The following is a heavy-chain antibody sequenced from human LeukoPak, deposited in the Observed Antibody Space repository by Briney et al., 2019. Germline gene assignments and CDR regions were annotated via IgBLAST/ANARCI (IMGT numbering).Heavy chain of an antibody. CDR3: ARDSRIAARPSGDY. V-gene: IGHV3-30-3*01. CDR1: GFTFSSYA. Sequence: PGRSLRLSCAASGFTFSSYAMHWVRQAPGKGLEWVAVISYDGSNKYYADSVKGRFTISRDNSKNTLYLQMNSLRAEDMAVYYCARDSRIAARPSGDYWGQGTLVTVSS. CDR2: ISYDGSNK. J-gene: IGHJ4*02. D-gene: IGHD6-6*01.